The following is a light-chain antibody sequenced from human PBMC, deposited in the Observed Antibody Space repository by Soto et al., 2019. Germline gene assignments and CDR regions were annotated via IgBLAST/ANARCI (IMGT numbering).Light chain of an antibody. CDR2: EVN. Sequence: QSALTQPASVSGSPGQSITISCTGTSSDVGSYNLVSWYQQHPGKAPKLMIYEVNKRPSGVSNRFSGSKSANTASLTISGLQTEDEADYYCCSYAGTNNFVFGTGTKVTVL. CDR3: CSYAGTNNFV. J-gene: IGLJ1*01. CDR1: SSDVGSYNL. V-gene: IGLV2-23*02.